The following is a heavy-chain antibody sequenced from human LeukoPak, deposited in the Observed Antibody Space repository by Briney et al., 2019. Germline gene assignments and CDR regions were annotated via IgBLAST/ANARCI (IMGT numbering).Heavy chain of an antibody. V-gene: IGHV3-48*03. CDR3: AREGDGQYYFDY. CDR1: GFTFSSYE. J-gene: IGHJ4*02. D-gene: IGHD5-24*01. CDR2: ISSSGSTI. Sequence: GGSLRLSCAASGFTFSSYEMNWVRQAPGKGLEWVSYISSSGSTIYYADSVKGRFTISRDNAKNSLYLQMNSLRAEDTAVYYCAREGDGQYYFDYWGQGTLVTVSS.